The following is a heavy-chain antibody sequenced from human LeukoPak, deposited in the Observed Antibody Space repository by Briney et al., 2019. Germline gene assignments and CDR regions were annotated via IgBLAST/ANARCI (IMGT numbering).Heavy chain of an antibody. Sequence: SVKVSCKASGGTFSSYAISWVRQAPGQGLEWMGGIIPIFGTANYAQKFQGRVTITADESTSTAYMELSSLRSEDTAVYYCARVMRIFGVVTDAFDIWGQGTMVTVSS. D-gene: IGHD3-3*01. CDR2: IIPIFGTA. CDR1: GGTFSSYA. J-gene: IGHJ3*02. CDR3: ARVMRIFGVVTDAFDI. V-gene: IGHV1-69*13.